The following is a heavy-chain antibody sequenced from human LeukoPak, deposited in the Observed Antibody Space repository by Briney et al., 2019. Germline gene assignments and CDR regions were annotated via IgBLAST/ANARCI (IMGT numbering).Heavy chain of an antibody. CDR2: AFYSGST. D-gene: IGHD3-10*01. V-gene: IGHV4-39*07. J-gene: IGHJ4*02. CDR3: ARRFSHDYVSGSSWLWSYYFDY. CDR1: DDSISSSSYY. Sequence: SETLSLTCTVSDDSISSSSYYWEWIRQPPGKGLEWIGSAFYSGSTYYNSSLKSRVTISEDTSKKQFSLKVSSVTAADTAVYYCARRFSHDYVSGSSWLWSYYFDYWGQGTLVTVSS.